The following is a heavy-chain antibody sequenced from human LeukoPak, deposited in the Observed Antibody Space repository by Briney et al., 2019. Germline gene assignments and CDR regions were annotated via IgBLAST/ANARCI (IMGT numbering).Heavy chain of an antibody. D-gene: IGHD3-10*01. V-gene: IGHV3-7*04. CDR3: ARGRPWSFYGTGHNIFDS. CDR1: GFIFSNYW. Sequence: GGSLRLSCAASGFIFSNYWMSWVRQAPGKGLEWMANIKEHGSETNYVDSVKGRFIISRDNAKNSLYLQMNSLKAEDTAVYYCARGRPWSFYGTGHNIFDSWGQGTLVTVSS. CDR2: IKEHGSET. J-gene: IGHJ4*02.